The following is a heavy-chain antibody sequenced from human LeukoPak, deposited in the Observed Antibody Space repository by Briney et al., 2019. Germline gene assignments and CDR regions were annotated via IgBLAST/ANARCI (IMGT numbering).Heavy chain of an antibody. J-gene: IGHJ5*02. Sequence: GASVKVSCKASGGTFNSSGISWVRQAPGQGLEWMGGIISFFGAAHYIQKFQGRLTITADESTSAAYMELSSLTSEDTAVYYCTRDPSVDYDLSSHWFDPWGQGTLVTVSS. V-gene: IGHV1-69*13. CDR3: TRDPSVDYDLSSHWFDP. CDR1: GGTFNSSG. CDR2: IISFFGAA. D-gene: IGHD3-3*01.